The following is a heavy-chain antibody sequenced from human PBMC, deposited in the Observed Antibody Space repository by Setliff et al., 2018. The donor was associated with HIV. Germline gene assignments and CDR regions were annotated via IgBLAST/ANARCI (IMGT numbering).Heavy chain of an antibody. J-gene: IGHJ5*02. CDR2: TYPAASHT. Sequence: PGESLKISCKGSGYRFASYWIDWVRQTPGKGLEWLGITYPAASHTIYSPSFQGQVTISVDTSITTVYLQWSSLKASDSAMYYCVRRTWSDVRMDPWGQGTLVTVSS. CDR3: VRRTWSDVRMDP. CDR1: GYRFASYW. V-gene: IGHV5-51*01. D-gene: IGHD1-1*01.